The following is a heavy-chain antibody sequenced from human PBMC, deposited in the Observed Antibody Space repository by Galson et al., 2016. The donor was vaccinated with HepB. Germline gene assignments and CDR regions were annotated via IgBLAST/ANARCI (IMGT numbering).Heavy chain of an antibody. J-gene: IGHJ5*02. D-gene: IGHD6-19*01. Sequence: SLRLSCAASGFIVNAYAIHWVRQAPGKGLEFVSAISGNGGTTHYPDSVKGRFTISRDNSKNTLYLQMSSLRADDTAVYYCVRDQGWYNHWGQGTLVTVSS. V-gene: IGHV3-64D*06. CDR3: VRDQGWYNH. CDR2: ISGNGGTT. CDR1: GFIVNAYA.